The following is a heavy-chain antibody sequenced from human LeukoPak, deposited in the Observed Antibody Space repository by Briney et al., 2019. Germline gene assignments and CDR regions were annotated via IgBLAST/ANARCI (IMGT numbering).Heavy chain of an antibody. Sequence: SETLSLTCTVSGGSISGTAYYWGWVRQPPRKGLEWIGNIYYSGSTYYNASLQSRVTISIDTSKNQFSLRLSSVTAADTAMYFCAKSGGYGLIDYWGQGTLVTVSS. CDR1: GGSISGTAYY. D-gene: IGHD1-26*01. V-gene: IGHV4-39*01. CDR3: AKSGGYGLIDY. J-gene: IGHJ4*02. CDR2: IYYSGST.